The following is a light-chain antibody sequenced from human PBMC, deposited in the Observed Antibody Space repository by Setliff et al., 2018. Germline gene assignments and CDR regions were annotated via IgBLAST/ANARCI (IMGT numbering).Light chain of an antibody. Sequence: QSALTQPASVSGSLGQSITISCTGTSNDVGGYNYVSWYKQHPGEAPQLMIYAVTKRPSGVSNRFSGSKSGKAAPLTISGLQAEDEADYYCCSYVRGSAYVFGTGTNVTVL. CDR2: AVT. CDR1: SNDVGGYNY. J-gene: IGLJ1*01. V-gene: IGLV2-14*03. CDR3: CSYVRGSAYV.